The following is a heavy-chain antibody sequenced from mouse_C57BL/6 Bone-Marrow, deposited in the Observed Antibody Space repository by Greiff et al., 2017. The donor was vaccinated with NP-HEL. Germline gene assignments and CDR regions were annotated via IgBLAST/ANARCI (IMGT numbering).Heavy chain of an antibody. CDR1: GYSITSGYY. D-gene: IGHD1-1*01. CDR2: ISYDGSN. CDR3: ARDRDYYGSSPYYFDY. V-gene: IGHV3-6*01. Sequence: VQLKESGPGLVKPSQSLSLTCSVTGYSITSGYYWNWIRQFPGNKLEWMGYISYDGSNNYNPSLKNRISLTRDTSKNQFFLKLNSLTTEDTATYYCARDRDYYGSSPYYFDYWGQGTTLTVSS. J-gene: IGHJ2*01.